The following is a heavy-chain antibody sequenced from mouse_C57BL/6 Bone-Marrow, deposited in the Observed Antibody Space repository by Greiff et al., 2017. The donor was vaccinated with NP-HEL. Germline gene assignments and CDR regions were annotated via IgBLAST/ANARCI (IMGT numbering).Heavy chain of an antibody. V-gene: IGHV1-26*01. CDR1: GYTFTDYY. CDR2: INPNNGGT. CDR3: SIHNYYGSRYKPCFSF. J-gene: IGHJ3*01. Sequence: VQLQQSGPELVKPGASVKISCKASGYTFTDYYMNWVKQSHGKSLEWIGDINPNNGGTSYNQKFKGKATLTVDKSSSTAYMELRSLTSEDSAVXYCSIHNYYGSRYKPCFSFWGQGTLVTFSA. D-gene: IGHD1-1*01.